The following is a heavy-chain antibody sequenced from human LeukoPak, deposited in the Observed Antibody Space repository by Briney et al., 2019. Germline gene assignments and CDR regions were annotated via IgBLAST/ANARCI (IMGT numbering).Heavy chain of an antibody. CDR1: GGIFSSYA. CDR3: AKGSRLREGGRYRF. D-gene: IGHD1-26*01. Sequence: ASVKVSCKATGGIFSSYAINGVRQAPGQGLEWMGRIIPIFGSANYAQKFQGRVTITADKSTRTAYMELSSLRSEDTALYYCAKGSRLREGGRYRFWGQGTLVTVSS. V-gene: IGHV1-69*06. J-gene: IGHJ4*02. CDR2: IIPIFGSA.